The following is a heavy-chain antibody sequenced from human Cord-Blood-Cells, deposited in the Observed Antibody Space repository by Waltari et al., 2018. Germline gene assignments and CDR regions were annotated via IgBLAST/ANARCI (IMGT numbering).Heavy chain of an antibody. D-gene: IGHD3-10*01. CDR3: ARGGTLWPLDY. CDR1: GGSFSGYY. Sequence: QVQLQQWGAGLLKPSETLSLTCAVYGGSFSGYYWSWTRQPPGKGLEWIGEINHRKRTNYNPSLKRLVSISVDTSKNQFSLKLSSVSAADTAVYYCARGGTLWPLDYWGQGTLVTVPS. CDR2: INHRKRT. J-gene: IGHJ4*02. V-gene: IGHV4-34*01.